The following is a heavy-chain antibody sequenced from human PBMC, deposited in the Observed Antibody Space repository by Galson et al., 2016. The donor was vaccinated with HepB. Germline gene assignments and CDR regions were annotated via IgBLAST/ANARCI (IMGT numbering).Heavy chain of an antibody. CDR1: GFTFSGYW. J-gene: IGHJ4*02. V-gene: IGHV3-7*01. D-gene: IGHD6-25*01. CDR3: ASAPAATESDY. CDR2: IKQDGSEK. Sequence: SLRLSCAASGFTFSGYWMTWVRQAPGKGLEWVANIKQDGSEKNYVDSVKGRFTISRDNAKNLVYLQMNSLRAEDTAMYYCASAPAATESDYWGQGTLSPSPQ.